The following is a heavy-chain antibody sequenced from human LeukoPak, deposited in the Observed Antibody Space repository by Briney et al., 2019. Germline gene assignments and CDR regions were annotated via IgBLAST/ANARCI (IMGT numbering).Heavy chain of an antibody. CDR3: ARDIAAAENWFDP. D-gene: IGHD6-13*01. J-gene: IGHJ5*02. CDR2: INHSGST. V-gene: IGHV4-34*09. Sequence: MASETLSLTCAVYGGSFSGYYWSWIRQPPGKGLEWIGEINHSGSTNYNPSLKSRVTISVDTSKNQFSLKLSSVTAADTAVYYCARDIAAAENWFDPWGQGTLVTVSS. CDR1: GGSFSGYY.